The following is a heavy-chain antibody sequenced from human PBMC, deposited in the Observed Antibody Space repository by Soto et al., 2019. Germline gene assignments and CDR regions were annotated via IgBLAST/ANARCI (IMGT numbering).Heavy chain of an antibody. CDR3: AREGPGGPSYFAY. V-gene: IGHV3-74*01. J-gene: IGHJ4*02. CDR1: GCTFSSYW. Sequence: WRSLILSWAAAGCTFSSYWMHWVRQAPGKGLVWVSRINSDGSSTSYADSVKGRFTISRDNAKNTLYLQMNSLRAEDTAVYYCAREGPGGPSYFAYWGQGTLVPVSS. CDR2: INSDGSST. D-gene: IGHD2-15*01.